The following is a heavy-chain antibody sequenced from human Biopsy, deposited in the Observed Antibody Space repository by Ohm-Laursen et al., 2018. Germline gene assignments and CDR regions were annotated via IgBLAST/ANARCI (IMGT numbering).Heavy chain of an antibody. CDR3: ARIAAAGWDDY. CDR2: ISGYNGNT. CDR1: GYKFTSYG. Sequence: ASVKVSCKVSGYKFTSYGMSWVRQAPGQGFEWMGRISGYNGNTNYAQKFQGRITMTIDAATSTGYMDLRSLKPDDTAVYYCARIAAAGWDDYWGQGTPVTVSS. J-gene: IGHJ4*02. V-gene: IGHV1-18*01. D-gene: IGHD6-25*01.